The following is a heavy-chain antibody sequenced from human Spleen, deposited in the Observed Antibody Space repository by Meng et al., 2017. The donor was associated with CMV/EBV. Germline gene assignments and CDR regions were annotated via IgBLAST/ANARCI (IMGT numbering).Heavy chain of an antibody. CDR1: GYTFTGYY. V-gene: IGHV1-18*04. J-gene: IGHJ6*02. D-gene: IGHD2-2*02. CDR2: ISAYNGNT. CDR3: ARVYCSSTSCYNWDRDYYYYGMDV. Sequence: ASVKVSCKASGYTFTGYYVHWVRQAPGQGLEWMGWISAYNGNTNYAQKLQGRVTMTTDTSTSTAYMELRSLRSDDTAVYYCARVYCSSTSCYNWDRDYYYYGMDVWGQGTTVTVSS.